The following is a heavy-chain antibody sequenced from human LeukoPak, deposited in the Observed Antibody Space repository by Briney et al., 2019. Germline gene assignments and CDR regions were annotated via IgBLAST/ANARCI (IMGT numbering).Heavy chain of an antibody. CDR3: AKDSKWPLDAFDV. CDR2: VSGNGRTT. J-gene: IGHJ3*01. D-gene: IGHD2-8*01. V-gene: IGHV3-23*01. CDR1: GFTFTSYA. Sequence: GGSLRLSCAASGFTFTSYAMSWVRQSPGKGVEWVSAVSGNGRTTYYTDSVKGRFTTSRDNSRNTLDLQLNSLRAEDSATYYCAKDSKWPLDAFDVWGQGTMVTVSS.